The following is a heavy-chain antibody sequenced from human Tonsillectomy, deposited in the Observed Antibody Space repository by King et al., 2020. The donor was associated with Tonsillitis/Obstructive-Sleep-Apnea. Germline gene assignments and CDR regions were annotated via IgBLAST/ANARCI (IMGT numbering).Heavy chain of an antibody. CDR1: GGTFSSYA. CDR2: IIPILGIA. D-gene: IGHD1-26*01. CDR3: ASPRGSYYVSSDDAFDI. J-gene: IGHJ3*02. V-gene: IGHV1-69*10. Sequence: QLVQSGAEVKKPGSSVKVSCKASGGTFSSYAISWVRQAPGQGLEWMGGIIPILGIANYAQKFQGRVTITADKSTSTAYMELSSLRSEDTAVYYCASPRGSYYVSSDDAFDIWGQGTMVTVSS.